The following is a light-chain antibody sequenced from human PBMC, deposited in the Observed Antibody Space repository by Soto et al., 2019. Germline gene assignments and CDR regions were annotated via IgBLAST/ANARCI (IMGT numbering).Light chain of an antibody. Sequence: EIVLTQSPGTLSLSPGERATLSCRASQSISRSWLAWYQQKPGQAPRLLIYGASTRATGIPDRFSGSGSGIDFTLTISRLEPEDVAVYYCQQFSSSLPYTFGLGTKLEIK. J-gene: IGKJ2*01. CDR2: GAS. CDR3: QQFSSSLPYT. CDR1: QSISRSW. V-gene: IGKV3-20*01.